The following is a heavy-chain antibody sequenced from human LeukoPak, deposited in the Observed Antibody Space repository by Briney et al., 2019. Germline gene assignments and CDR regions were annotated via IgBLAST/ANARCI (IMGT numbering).Heavy chain of an antibody. CDR1: GNTFSSYW. CDR2: ISPGDSDT. J-gene: IGHJ4*02. D-gene: IGHD3-3*01. Sequence: GESLKISCKGSGNTFSSYWMGWVGQMPGKGLEWMGIISPGDSDTRYSPSLQGQVTISLDTSIGTAYLQWTSLKASDTAIYYCARQNDFRLDYWGQGTLVTVSS. CDR3: ARQNDFRLDY. V-gene: IGHV5-51*01.